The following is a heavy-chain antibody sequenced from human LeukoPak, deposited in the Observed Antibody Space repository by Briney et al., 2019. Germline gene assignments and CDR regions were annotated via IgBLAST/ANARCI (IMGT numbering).Heavy chain of an antibody. Sequence: PSETLSLTCAVYGGSFSGYYWSWIRQPPGKGLEWIGEINHSGSTNYNPSLKSRVTISVDTSKNQFSLKLSSVTAADTAVYYCARGLGVLLWFGDPLLFDYWGQGTLVTVSS. CDR2: INHSGST. J-gene: IGHJ4*02. V-gene: IGHV4-34*01. CDR3: ARGLGVLLWFGDPLLFDY. D-gene: IGHD3-10*01. CDR1: GGSFSGYY.